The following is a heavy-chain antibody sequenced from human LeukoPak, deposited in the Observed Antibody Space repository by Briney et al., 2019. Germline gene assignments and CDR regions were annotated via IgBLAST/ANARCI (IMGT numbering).Heavy chain of an antibody. J-gene: IGHJ4*02. CDR3: ARHGDYGDYVHFDY. D-gene: IGHD4-17*01. CDR2: KFYSGNT. Sequence: PSETLSLTCTVSGVSVASNNYYWAWIRQPPGKGLEWIGSKFYSGNTYHNPSLKSRVTISVDTSKNQFSLKRSSVTAADTAVYYCARHGDYGDYVHFDYWGQGTLVTVSS. CDR1: GVSVASNNYY. V-gene: IGHV4-39*01.